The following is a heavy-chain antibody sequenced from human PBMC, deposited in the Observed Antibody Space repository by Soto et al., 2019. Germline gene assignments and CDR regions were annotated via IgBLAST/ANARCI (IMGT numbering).Heavy chain of an antibody. J-gene: IGHJ6*02. CDR2: TYYSSNWYN. CDR3: ARERAHCYAMEV. Sequence: PSQTLSLSCAISRDSVSRNRDAWNWIRQCPSRGLECLGRTYYSSNWYNNYAESVKSRITINPDTSKNQFSLQLNSVTPEDTAVYYCARERAHCYAMEVWGQGTTVTVSS. CDR1: RDSVSRNRDA. V-gene: IGHV6-1*01. D-gene: IGHD1-26*01.